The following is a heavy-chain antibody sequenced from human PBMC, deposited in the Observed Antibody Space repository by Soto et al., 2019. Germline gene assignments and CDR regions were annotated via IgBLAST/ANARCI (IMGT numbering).Heavy chain of an antibody. Sequence: EVQLVESGGGLVQPGGSLRLSCSASGFTFSSYAMHWVRQAPGKGLEYVSAISSNGGSTYYADSVKGRFTISRDNSKNTLYLQMRSLRAEATAVYYCVRGEDRYCSGGSCSGITFDIWGQGTMVTVSS. J-gene: IGHJ3*02. V-gene: IGHV3-64D*06. CDR2: ISSNGGST. CDR1: GFTFSSYA. CDR3: VRGEDRYCSGGSCSGITFDI. D-gene: IGHD2-15*01.